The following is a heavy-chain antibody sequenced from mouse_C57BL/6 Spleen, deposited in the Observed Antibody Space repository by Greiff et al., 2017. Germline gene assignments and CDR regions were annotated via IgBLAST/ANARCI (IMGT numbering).Heavy chain of an antibody. D-gene: IGHD1-2*01. CDR1: GYTFTDYE. CDR3: TRSGLRPFMDY. J-gene: IGHJ4*01. V-gene: IGHV1-15*01. Sequence: LVRPGASVTLSCKASGYTFTDYEMHWVKQTPVHGLEWIGAIDPETGGTAYNQKFKGKAILTADKSSSTAYMELRSLTSEDSAVYYCTRSGLRPFMDYWGQGTSVTVSS. CDR2: IDPETGGT.